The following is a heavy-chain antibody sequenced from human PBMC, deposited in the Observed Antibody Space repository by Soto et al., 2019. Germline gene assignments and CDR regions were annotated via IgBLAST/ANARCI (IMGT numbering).Heavy chain of an antibody. V-gene: IGHV1-69*08. D-gene: IGHD3-10*01. CDR2: IIPILGIA. J-gene: IGHJ5*02. CDR3: ARDQRRVGFIMVRDNWFDP. CDR1: GGTFSSYT. Sequence: QVQLVQSGAEVKKPGSSVKVSCKASGGTFSSYTISWVRQAPGQGLEWMGRIIPILGIANYAQKFQGRVTITADKSTSTAYMELSSLRSEDTAVYYCARDQRRVGFIMVRDNWFDPWGQGTLVTVSS.